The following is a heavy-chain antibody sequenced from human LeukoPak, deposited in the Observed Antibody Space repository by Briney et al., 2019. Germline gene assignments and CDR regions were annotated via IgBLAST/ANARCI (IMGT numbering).Heavy chain of an antibody. CDR3: ARSREAYIYYFDY. V-gene: IGHV3-74*01. CDR1: GFTFSSYW. CDR2: VNNDGSST. J-gene: IGHJ4*02. D-gene: IGHD5-24*01. Sequence: GGSLRLSCVASGFTFSSYWMHWVRQAPGKGPVWVARVNNDGSSTSYADSMKGRFTISRDSAKNTVYLQMNSPRAEDTAVYFCARSREAYIYYFDYWGQGTLVTVSS.